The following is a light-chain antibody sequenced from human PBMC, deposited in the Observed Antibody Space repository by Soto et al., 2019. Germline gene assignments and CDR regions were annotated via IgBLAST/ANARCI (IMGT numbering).Light chain of an antibody. CDR3: QQFATSPLT. J-gene: IGKJ4*01. CDR2: GAS. CDR1: QSLSSSY. Sequence: ENVLTQSPGTLSLSPGERATPSCRASQSLSSSYLAWYQQKPGQAPRLLIYGASSRATGIPDRFSGSGSGTDFTLTISRLEPEDFAVYYCQQFATSPLTFGGGTKVDIK. V-gene: IGKV3-20*01.